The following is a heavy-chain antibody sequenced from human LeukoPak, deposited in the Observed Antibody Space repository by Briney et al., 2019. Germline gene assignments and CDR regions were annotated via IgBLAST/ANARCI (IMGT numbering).Heavy chain of an antibody. CDR1: GGSFSGYY. D-gene: IGHD6-13*01. CDR2: INHSGST. CDR3: ARVKKAAAFNWFDP. J-gene: IGHJ5*02. V-gene: IGHV4-34*01. Sequence: SETLSLTCAVYGGSFSGYYWSWIRQPPGKGLQWIGEINHSGSTNYNPSLKSRVTISVDTSKNQFSLKLSSVTAADTAVYYCARVKKAAAFNWFDPWGQGTLVTVSS.